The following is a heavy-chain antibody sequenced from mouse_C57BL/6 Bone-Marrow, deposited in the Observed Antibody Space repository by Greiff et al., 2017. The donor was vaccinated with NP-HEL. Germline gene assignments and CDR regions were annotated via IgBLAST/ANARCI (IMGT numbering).Heavy chain of an antibody. V-gene: IGHV2-2*01. CDR2: IWSGGST. Sequence: QVQLKQSGPGLVQPSQSLSITCTVSGFSLTSYGVHWVRQSPGKGLEWLGVIWSGGSTDYNAAFISRLSISKDNSKSQVFFKMNSLQADDTAIYYCARNARATVVATPYYYAMDYWGQGTSVTVSS. CDR1: GFSLTSYG. D-gene: IGHD1-1*01. J-gene: IGHJ4*01. CDR3: ARNARATVVATPYYYAMDY.